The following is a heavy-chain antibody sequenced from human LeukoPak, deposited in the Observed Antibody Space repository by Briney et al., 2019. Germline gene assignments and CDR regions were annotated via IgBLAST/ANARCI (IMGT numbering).Heavy chain of an antibody. CDR2: ISAYNGNT. J-gene: IGHJ4*02. CDR3: ARCYGDYLGLDFDY. D-gene: IGHD4-17*01. CDR1: GYTFTSYG. V-gene: IGHV1-18*01. Sequence: ASVKVSCKASGYTFTSYGISWVRQAPGQGLEWMGWISAYNGNTNYAQKLQGRVTMTTDTSTSTAYMELRSLRSGDTAVYYCARCYGDYLGLDFDYWGQGTLVTVSS.